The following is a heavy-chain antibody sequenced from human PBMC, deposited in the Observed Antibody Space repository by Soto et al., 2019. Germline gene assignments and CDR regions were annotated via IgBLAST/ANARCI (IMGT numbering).Heavy chain of an antibody. CDR2: IYYSGST. V-gene: IGHV4-59*01. CDR3: ARSTMVRGVITN. J-gene: IGHJ4*02. CDR1: GGSISSYY. Sequence: SETLSLTCTVSGGSISSYYWSWIRQPTGKGLEWIGYIYYSGSTNYNPSLKSRVTISVDTSKNQFSLKLSSVTAADTAVYYCARSTMVRGVITNWGQGTLVTVSS. D-gene: IGHD3-10*01.